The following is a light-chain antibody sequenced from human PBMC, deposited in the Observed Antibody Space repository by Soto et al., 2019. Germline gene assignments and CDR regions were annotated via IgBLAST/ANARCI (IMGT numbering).Light chain of an antibody. J-gene: IGLJ1*01. V-gene: IGLV2-14*03. CDR1: SSVVGNYNY. CDR2: DVS. CDR3: SSFITSTSYV. Sequence: QSALTQPASVSGSPGQSITISCTGTSSVVGNYNYVSWYQQYPGKAPKLLISDVSYRPSGVSNRFSGSKSGNTASLTISGLQAEDEADYYCSSFITSTSYVFGTGTKVTVL.